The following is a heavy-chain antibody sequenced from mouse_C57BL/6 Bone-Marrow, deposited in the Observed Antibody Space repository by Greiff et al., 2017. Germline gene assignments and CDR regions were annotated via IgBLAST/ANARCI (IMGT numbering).Heavy chain of an antibody. CDR3: ARAGGPGAMDY. Sequence: EVQLQQSGPGLVKPSQSLSLTCSVTGYSITSGYYWNWIRQFPGNKLEWMCYISYDGSNNYNPSLKNRISITRDTSKNQFFLKLNSVTTEDTATYYCARAGGPGAMDYWGQGTSVTVSS. V-gene: IGHV3-6*01. CDR1: GYSITSGYY. J-gene: IGHJ4*01. CDR2: ISYDGSN.